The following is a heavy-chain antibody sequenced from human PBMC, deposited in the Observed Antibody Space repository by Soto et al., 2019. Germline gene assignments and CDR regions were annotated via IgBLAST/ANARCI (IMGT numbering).Heavy chain of an antibody. CDR3: ARGDYGDYDGSYYYFDY. CDR1: GGTFSSYA. D-gene: IGHD4-17*01. CDR2: IIPIFGTA. V-gene: IGHV1-69*01. Sequence: QVQLVQSGAEVKKPGSSVKVSCKASGGTFSSYAISWVRQAPGQGLEWMGGIIPIFGTANYAQKFQGRVTITADESTSTAYMALSSLRSEDTAVYYCARGDYGDYDGSYYYFDYWGQGTLVTVSS. J-gene: IGHJ4*02.